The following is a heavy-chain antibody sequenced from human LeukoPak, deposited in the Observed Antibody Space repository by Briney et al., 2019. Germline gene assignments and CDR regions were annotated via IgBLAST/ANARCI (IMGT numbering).Heavy chain of an antibody. CDR1: GGSISSYY. V-gene: IGHV4-59*01. D-gene: IGHD2-2*01. Sequence: SETLSLTCTVSGGSISSYYWSWIRQPPGKGLEWIGYIYYSGSTNYNPSLKGRVTISVDTSKNQFSLKLSSVTAADTAVYYCAREFSGAAISDNWFDPWGQGTLVTVSS. CDR2: IYYSGST. CDR3: AREFSGAAISDNWFDP. J-gene: IGHJ5*02.